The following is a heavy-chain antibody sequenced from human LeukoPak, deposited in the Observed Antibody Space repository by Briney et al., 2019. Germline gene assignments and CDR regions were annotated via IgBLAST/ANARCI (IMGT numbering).Heavy chain of an antibody. V-gene: IGHV4-39*07. CDR2: IYYSGST. CDR1: GGSISTSSNY. D-gene: IGHD2-2*01. CDR3: ARDSIIRPIVVGMDV. Sequence: PSETLSLTCTVSGGSISTSSNYWGWIRQPPGKGLEWIGSIYYSGSTYYNPSLKSRVTISVDTSKNQFSLKLSSVTAADTAVYYCARDSIIRPIVVGMDVWGQGTTVTVSS. J-gene: IGHJ6*02.